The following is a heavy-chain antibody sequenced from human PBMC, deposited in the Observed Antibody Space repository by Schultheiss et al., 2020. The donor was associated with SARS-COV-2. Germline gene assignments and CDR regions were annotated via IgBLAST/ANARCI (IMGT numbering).Heavy chain of an antibody. V-gene: IGHV5-51*01. D-gene: IGHD4-11*01. CDR1: GYSFTSYW. Sequence: GEARKISCKGSGYSFTSYWIGWVRQMPGKGLEWMGIIYPGDSDTTYSPSFQGQVTISADKSISTAYLQWSSLKASDTAMYYCASTHIEHDYSNLQGTYYGMDVWGQGTTVTVSS. CDR2: IYPGDSDT. CDR3: ASTHIEHDYSNLQGTYYGMDV. J-gene: IGHJ6*02.